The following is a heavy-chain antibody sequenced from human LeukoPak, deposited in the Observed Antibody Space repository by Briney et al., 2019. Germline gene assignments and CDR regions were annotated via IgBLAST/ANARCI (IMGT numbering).Heavy chain of an antibody. Sequence: PSQTLSLTCTVSGGSISSGGYYWSWIRQHPGKGLEWIGYIYYSGSTYYNPSLKSRVTISVDTSKNQFSLKLSSVTAADTAVYYCARSHSGSCSGENFDYWGQGTLVTVSS. D-gene: IGHD1-26*01. CDR2: IYYSGST. J-gene: IGHJ4*02. CDR1: GGSISSGGYY. V-gene: IGHV4-31*03. CDR3: ARSHSGSCSGENFDY.